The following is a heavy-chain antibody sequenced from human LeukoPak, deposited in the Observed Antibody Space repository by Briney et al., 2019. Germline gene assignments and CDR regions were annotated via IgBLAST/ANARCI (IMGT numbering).Heavy chain of an antibody. D-gene: IGHD3-3*01. V-gene: IGHV4-59*08. CDR1: GGSLSSYY. CDR3: ARVHDFWSGSNDAFDI. CDR2: LYYGGST. Sequence: SETLSLACTVSGGSLSSYYWSWMRQSPGKGLEWVGSLYYGGSTNYNPSLKSRVTISVDTSKNQFSLKLSSVTAADTAVYYCARVHDFWSGSNDAFDIWGQGTMVTVSS. J-gene: IGHJ3*02.